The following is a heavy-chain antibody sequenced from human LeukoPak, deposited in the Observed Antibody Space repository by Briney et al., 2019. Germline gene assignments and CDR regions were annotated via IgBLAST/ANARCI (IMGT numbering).Heavy chain of an antibody. V-gene: IGHV4-59*01. CDR2: IYYSGST. CDR3: ARVDPIAAHFDL. CDR1: GGSISSYY. Sequence: KPSETLSLTCTVSGGSISSYYWSWIRQPPGKGLEWIGYIYYSGSTNYNPSLKSRVTISVDTSKNQFSLKLSSVTAADTAVYYCARVDPIAAHFDLWGRGTLATVSS. D-gene: IGHD6-13*01. J-gene: IGHJ2*01.